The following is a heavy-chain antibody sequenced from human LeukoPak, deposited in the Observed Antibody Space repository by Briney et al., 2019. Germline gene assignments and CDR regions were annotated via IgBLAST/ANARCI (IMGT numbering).Heavy chain of an antibody. CDR1: GGSIISSNW. CDR3: ARDEIAAAGNWDYYYYYGMDV. D-gene: IGHD6-13*01. J-gene: IGHJ6*02. V-gene: IGHV4-4*02. CDR2: IYHSGST. Sequence: GTLSLTCAVSGGSIISSNWWSWVRQPPGKGLEWIGEIYHSGSTNYNPSLKSRVTISVDKSKNQFSLKLSSVTAADTAVYYCARDEIAAAGNWDYYYYYGMDVWGQGTTVTVSS.